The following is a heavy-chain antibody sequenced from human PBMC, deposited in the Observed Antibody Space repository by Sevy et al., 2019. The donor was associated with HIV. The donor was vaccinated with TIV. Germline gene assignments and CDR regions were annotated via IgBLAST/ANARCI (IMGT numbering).Heavy chain of an antibody. J-gene: IGHJ6*03. CDR1: GFSFDSYG. V-gene: IGHV3-23*01. CDR3: AKGGGHYDPDEIGYYFYYYNMDV. D-gene: IGHD3-22*01. Sequence: GGSLRLSCAVSGFSFDSYGMTWVRQAPGKGLEWVSGISGSGTRTYYADSVKGRFSISRDNSKNRLYLQMNSLRSEDTATYYCAKGGGHYDPDEIGYYFYYYNMDVWGKGTTVTVSS. CDR2: ISGSGTRT.